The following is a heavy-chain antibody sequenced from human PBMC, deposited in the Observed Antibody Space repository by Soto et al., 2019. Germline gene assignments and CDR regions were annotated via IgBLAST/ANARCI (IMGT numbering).Heavy chain of an antibody. CDR3: ARVVVADYYYHGMDV. Sequence: SVKVSCKASGYTFTSYGISWVRQAPGQGLEWMGWISAYNGNTNYAQKLQGRVTMTTDTSTSTAYMELRSLRSDDTAVYYCARVVVADYYYHGMDVWGQGTTVTVSS. V-gene: IGHV1-18*01. CDR1: GYTFTSYG. J-gene: IGHJ6*02. CDR2: ISAYNGNT. D-gene: IGHD2-15*01.